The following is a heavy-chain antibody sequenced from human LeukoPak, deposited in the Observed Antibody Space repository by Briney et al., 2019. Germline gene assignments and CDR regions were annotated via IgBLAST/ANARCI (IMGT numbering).Heavy chain of an antibody. D-gene: IGHD2-2*01. CDR1: GFTFSNDW. CDR3: ARDHAYRADY. Sequence: GSLRLSCAASGFTFSNDWMCWVRQAPGKGLEWVANINQDESKKYYADSVEGRFTISRDNAKNSLYLQMSSLTAEDTAIYYCARDHAYRADYWGQGTLVTVSS. J-gene: IGHJ4*02. CDR2: INQDESKK. V-gene: IGHV3-7*01.